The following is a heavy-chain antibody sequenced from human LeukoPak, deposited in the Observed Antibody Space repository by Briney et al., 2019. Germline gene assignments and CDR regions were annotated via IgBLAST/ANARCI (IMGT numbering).Heavy chain of an antibody. D-gene: IGHD6-19*01. CDR1: GFTFSDYY. J-gene: IGHJ4*02. CDR2: ISGSGDNT. CDR3: AKRSGYTTGWFFDF. V-gene: IGHV3-23*01. Sequence: PGGSLRLSCAASGFTFSDYYMSWVRQAPGKGLEWVSSISGSGDNTYYAESVKGRFTISRDNYKNTLFLQMNSLRAEDTAVFYCAKRSGYTTGWFFDFWGQGTLVTVSS.